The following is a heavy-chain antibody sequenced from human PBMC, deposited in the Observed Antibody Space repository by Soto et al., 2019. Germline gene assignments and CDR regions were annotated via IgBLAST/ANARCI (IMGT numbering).Heavy chain of an antibody. CDR3: ATGVIWIGYFTVDS. CDR1: GGSFGNSA. D-gene: IGHD3-3*01. V-gene: IGHV1-69*01. Sequence: QVQLVQSGAEVKNPGSSVKVSCKASGGSFGNSAINWVRQTPGQGLEWLGGFIPVYRTLNYAQKFQGRVTITADESTGTAYMTLSSLASDDTAVYYCATGVIWIGYFTVDSWGQGPRVTVSS. CDR2: FIPVYRTL. J-gene: IGHJ4*02.